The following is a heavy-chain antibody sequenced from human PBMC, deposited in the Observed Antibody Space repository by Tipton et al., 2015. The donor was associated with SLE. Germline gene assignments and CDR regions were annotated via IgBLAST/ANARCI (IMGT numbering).Heavy chain of an antibody. CDR3: ARGGTGDGTNPFDP. Sequence: LRLSCAVYDGSLGGYYWSWIRQPPGKGLEWIGEVSHSGRTNYIASLKSRVTISIDTSKNQFSPRLNSVVAADTGVYYCARGGTGDGTNPFDPWGQGTLVTVSS. V-gene: IGHV4-34*01. J-gene: IGHJ5*02. D-gene: IGHD2-8*01. CDR2: VSHSGRT. CDR1: DGSLGGYY.